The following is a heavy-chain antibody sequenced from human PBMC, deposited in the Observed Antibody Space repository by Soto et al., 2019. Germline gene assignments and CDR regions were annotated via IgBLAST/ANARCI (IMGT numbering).Heavy chain of an antibody. V-gene: IGHV1-69*02. CDR1: GGTFSSYT. CDR3: ARAGDDGDGYNQGTLGY. CDR2: IIPILGIA. D-gene: IGHD5-12*01. J-gene: IGHJ4*02. Sequence: QVQLVQSGAEVKKPGSSVKVSCKASGGTFSSYTISWVRQAPGQGLEWMGRIIPILGIANYAQKFQGRVTITADKSTSTAYMELSSLRSEDTAVYYCARAGDDGDGYNQGTLGYWGQGTLVTVSS.